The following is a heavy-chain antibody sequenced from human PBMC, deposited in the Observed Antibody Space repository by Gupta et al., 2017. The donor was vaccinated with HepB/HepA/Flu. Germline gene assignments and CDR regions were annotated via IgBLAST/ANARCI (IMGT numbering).Heavy chain of an antibody. Sequence: EVQLLESGGGLVQPGGSLRLSCSASGFTFSSYAMRWVRQAPGKGLEWVSATSGSGGSTYYADSVKGRFTISRDNSKNTLYLQMNSLRAEDTAVYYCAKDNDFWSGSYDYWGHGTLVTVSS. V-gene: IGHV3-23*01. D-gene: IGHD3-3*01. CDR1: GFTFSSYA. J-gene: IGHJ4*01. CDR3: AKDNDFWSGSYDY. CDR2: TSGSGGST.